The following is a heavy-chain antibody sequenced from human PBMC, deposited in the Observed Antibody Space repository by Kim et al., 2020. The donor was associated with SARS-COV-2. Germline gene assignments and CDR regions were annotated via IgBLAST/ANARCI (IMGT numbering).Heavy chain of an antibody. CDR3: ARDAITYSSGWYERDNWFDP. Sequence: SVKVSCKASGGTFSSYAISWVRQAPGQGLEWMGGIIPIFGTANYAQKFQGRVTITADESTSTAYMELSSLRSEDTAVYYCARDAITYSSGWYERDNWFDPWGQGTLVTVSS. CDR2: IIPIFGTA. D-gene: IGHD6-19*01. J-gene: IGHJ5*02. V-gene: IGHV1-69*13. CDR1: GGTFSSYA.